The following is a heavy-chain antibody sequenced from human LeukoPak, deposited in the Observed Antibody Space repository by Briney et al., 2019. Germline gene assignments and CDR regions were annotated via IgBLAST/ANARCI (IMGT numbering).Heavy chain of an antibody. CDR3: ATYCSGGSCYTGLYFDY. J-gene: IGHJ4*02. CDR2: MKQDGSEK. V-gene: IGHV3-7*01. Sequence: GGSLRLSCAASGFTFSSYWMSWVRQAPGKGLEWVANMKQDGSEKYYVDSVKGRFTISRDNAKNSLYLQMNSLRAEDTAVYYCATYCSGGSCYTGLYFDYWGQGTLVTVSS. D-gene: IGHD2-15*01. CDR1: GFTFSSYW.